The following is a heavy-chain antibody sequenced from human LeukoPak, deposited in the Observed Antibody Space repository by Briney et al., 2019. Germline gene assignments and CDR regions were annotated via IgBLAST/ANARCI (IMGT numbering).Heavy chain of an antibody. CDR3: AKGLYSSSSYFDY. V-gene: IGHV3-23*01. CDR2: ISDSGGST. CDR1: GFTFSIYV. Sequence: PGGSLRLSCAASGFTFSIYVMSWVRQAPGKGLEWVSAISDSGGSTFYADSVEGRFTISRDNSKNTLYLQMNSLRAEDTAVYYCAKGLYSSSSYFDYWGQGTLVTVSS. D-gene: IGHD6-6*01. J-gene: IGHJ4*02.